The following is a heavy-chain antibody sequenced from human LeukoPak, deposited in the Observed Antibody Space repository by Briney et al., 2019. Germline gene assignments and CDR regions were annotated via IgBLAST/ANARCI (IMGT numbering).Heavy chain of an antibody. CDR2: INHSGST. CDR1: GFTFSIYG. CDR3: ARGHPIINDFWSGYYLRYFDY. J-gene: IGHJ4*02. Sequence: GSLRLSCAGSGFTFSIYGMNWVRQAPGKGLEWIGEINHSGSTNYNPSLKSRVTISVDTSKSQFSLKLSSVTAADTAVYYCARGHPIINDFWSGYYLRYFDYWGQGTLVTVSS. D-gene: IGHD3-3*01. V-gene: IGHV4-34*01.